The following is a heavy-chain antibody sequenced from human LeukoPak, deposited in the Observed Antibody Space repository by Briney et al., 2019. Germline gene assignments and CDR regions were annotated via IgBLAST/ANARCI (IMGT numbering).Heavy chain of an antibody. Sequence: GASVKVSCKASGYTFTGYYMHWVRQAPGQGLEWMGWINPNSGGTNYAQKFQGRVTMTRDTPISTAYMELSRLRSDDTAVYYCARGYYDSSGYYYYFDYWGQGTLVTVSS. CDR1: GYTFTGYY. CDR2: INPNSGGT. J-gene: IGHJ4*02. V-gene: IGHV1-2*02. D-gene: IGHD3-22*01. CDR3: ARGYYDSSGYYYYFDY.